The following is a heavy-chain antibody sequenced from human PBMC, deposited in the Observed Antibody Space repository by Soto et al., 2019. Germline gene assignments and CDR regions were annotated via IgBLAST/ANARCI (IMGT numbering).Heavy chain of an antibody. V-gene: IGHV4-59*01. CDR1: GVSITSYY. J-gene: IGHJ4*02. CDR2: IHYSGST. D-gene: IGHD1-20*01. Sequence: SGTLSLTCSVSGVSITSYYWSWIRQPPGKRLEWIGYIHYSGSTNYNPSLESRVTISTGTSKSQFFLKLSSVTAADTDVYYCPREYPYNLDSWGQGTLVNVSS. CDR3: PREYPYNLDS.